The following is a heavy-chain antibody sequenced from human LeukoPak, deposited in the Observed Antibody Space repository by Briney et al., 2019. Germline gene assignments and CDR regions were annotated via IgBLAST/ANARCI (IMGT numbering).Heavy chain of an antibody. Sequence: ASVKVSCKASGGTFSSYAISWVRQAPGQGLEWMGGIIPIFGTANYAQKFQGRVTITADESTSTAYMELSSLRSEDTAIYYGAKYRIVGYYDSSGIDYWGQGTLVTVSS. D-gene: IGHD3-22*01. V-gene: IGHV1-69*13. CDR2: IIPIFGTA. J-gene: IGHJ4*02. CDR1: GGTFSSYA. CDR3: AKYRIVGYYDSSGIDY.